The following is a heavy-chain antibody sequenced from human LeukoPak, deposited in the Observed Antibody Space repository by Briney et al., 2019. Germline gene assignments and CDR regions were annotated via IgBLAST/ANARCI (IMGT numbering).Heavy chain of an antibody. CDR2: IYYSGST. CDR1: GGSFSGYY. J-gene: IGHJ4*02. CDR3: ARARGGRFLE. V-gene: IGHV4-59*01. Sequence: PSETLSLTYAVYGGSFSGYYWSWIRQPPGKGLEWIGYIYYSGSTNYNPSLKSRVTISVDTSKNQFSLKLSSVTAADTAVYYCARARGGRFLEWGQGTLVTVSS. D-gene: IGHD3-3*01.